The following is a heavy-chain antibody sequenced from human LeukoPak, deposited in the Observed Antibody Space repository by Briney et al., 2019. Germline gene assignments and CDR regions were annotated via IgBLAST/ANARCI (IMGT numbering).Heavy chain of an antibody. Sequence: SETLSLTCAVYGGSFSGYYWSWIRQPPGKGLEWIGEINHSGSTNYNPSLKSRVTMSVDKSKNQFSLKVSSVTAADTAVYYCARPAATTGYYYYMDVWGNGTTVIISS. CDR1: GGSFSGYY. CDR2: INHSGST. CDR3: ARPAATTGYYYYMDV. J-gene: IGHJ6*03. D-gene: IGHD4-17*01. V-gene: IGHV4-34*01.